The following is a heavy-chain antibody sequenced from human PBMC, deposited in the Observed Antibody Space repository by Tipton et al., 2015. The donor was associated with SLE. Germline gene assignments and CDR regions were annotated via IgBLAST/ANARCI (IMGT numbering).Heavy chain of an antibody. CDR1: GGSISSHY. Sequence: TLSLTCTVSGGSISSHYWSWIRQPPGKGLEWIGYIYYSGSTNYNPSLKSRVTISVDTSKNQFYLQWSSLKASDTAMYYCARHFLVTDAFDIWGQGTMVSVSS. CDR2: IYYSGST. V-gene: IGHV4-59*08. D-gene: IGHD2-21*02. CDR3: ARHFLVTDAFDI. J-gene: IGHJ3*02.